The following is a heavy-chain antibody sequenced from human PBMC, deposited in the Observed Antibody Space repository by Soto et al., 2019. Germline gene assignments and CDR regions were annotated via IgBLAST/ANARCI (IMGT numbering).Heavy chain of an antibody. CDR2: INHRGSL. D-gene: IGHD1-1*01. J-gene: IGHJ6*02. Sequence: SETLSLACTVTGVSFPFGDRYWTWFRQRPGEGLEWFGYINHRGSLYYNPSLQSRVSMSVDTSKNQFSLNLSSVTAADTAVYYCARELPQRQGRNLDVWGQGTKVT. CDR3: ARELPQRQGRNLDV. V-gene: IGHV4-31*03. CDR1: GVSFPFGDRY.